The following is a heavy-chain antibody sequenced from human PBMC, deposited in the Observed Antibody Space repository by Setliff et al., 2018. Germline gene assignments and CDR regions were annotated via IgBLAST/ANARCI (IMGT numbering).Heavy chain of an antibody. CDR3: AGTPARGTTWLSPFDY. J-gene: IGHJ4*02. D-gene: IGHD3-9*01. Sequence: SETLSLTCAVSGGSISSGSYYWSWIRQPAGKGLEWVGRLHTSGSTNYNPSLKSRVTISVDTSKNQFSLKITSVTAADTALYSCAGTPARGTTWLSPFDYWGQGIQVTVSS. CDR2: LHTSGST. CDR1: GGSISSGSYY. V-gene: IGHV4-61*02.